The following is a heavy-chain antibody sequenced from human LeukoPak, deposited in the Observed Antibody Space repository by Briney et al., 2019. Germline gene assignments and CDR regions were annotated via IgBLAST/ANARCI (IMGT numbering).Heavy chain of an antibody. Sequence: TGGSLRLSCAASGFTFSSHWMSWVRQAPGKGLEWVANIKQDGSEKYYVDSVKGRFTISRDNAKNSLYLQMNSLRAEDTAVYYCARGLARGARGYSYGYFYWGQGTLVTASS. CDR3: ARGLARGARGYSYGYFY. D-gene: IGHD5-18*01. V-gene: IGHV3-7*01. CDR1: GFTFSSHW. CDR2: IKQDGSEK. J-gene: IGHJ4*02.